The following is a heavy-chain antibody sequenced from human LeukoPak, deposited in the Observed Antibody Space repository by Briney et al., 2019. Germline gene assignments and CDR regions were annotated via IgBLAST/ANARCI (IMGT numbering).Heavy chain of an antibody. CDR1: GFTVSSNY. CDR2: IYSGGST. Sequence: TGGSLRLSCAVSGFTVSSNYMSWVRQAPGKGLEWVSVIYSGGSTYYADSVKGRFTISRDNSKNTLYLQMNSLRAEDTAVYYCARAYSGSYPDAFDIWGQGTMVTVSS. J-gene: IGHJ3*02. CDR3: ARAYSGSYPDAFDI. V-gene: IGHV3-53*01. D-gene: IGHD1-26*01.